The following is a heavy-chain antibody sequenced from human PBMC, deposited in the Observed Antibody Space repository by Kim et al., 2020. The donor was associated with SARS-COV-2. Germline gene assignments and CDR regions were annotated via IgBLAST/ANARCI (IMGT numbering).Heavy chain of an antibody. J-gene: IGHJ4*02. CDR3: ARRQLGFDS. V-gene: IGHV3-13*01. D-gene: IGHD6-13*01. Sequence: GGSLRLSCVGSGFTFSTYPLHWVRQASGKGLEWVSAIGSGGATYYADSVKGRFTISRNNDKTSVYLQKNSLRVDDTAVYYCARRQLGFDSWGQGTLVTVS. CDR1: GFTFSTYP. CDR2: IGSGGAT.